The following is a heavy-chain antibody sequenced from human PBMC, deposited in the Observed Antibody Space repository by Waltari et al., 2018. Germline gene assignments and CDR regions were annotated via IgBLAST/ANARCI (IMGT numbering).Heavy chain of an antibody. CDR3: VRGSSFDY. CDR1: GLTFSSSA. D-gene: IGHD6-6*01. CDR2: ISYDGSNK. Sequence: QVQLVESGGGVVQPGRSLRLSCAASGLTFSSSAMHWVRQAPGKWLEWVAVISYDGSNKYYADSVKGRFTISRDNSKNTLYLQMNSLRAEDTAVYYCVRGSSFDYWGQGTLVTVSS. V-gene: IGHV3-30-3*01. J-gene: IGHJ4*02.